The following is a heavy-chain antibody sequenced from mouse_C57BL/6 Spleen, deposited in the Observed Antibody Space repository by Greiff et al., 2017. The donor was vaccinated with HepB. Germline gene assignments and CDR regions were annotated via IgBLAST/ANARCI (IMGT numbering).Heavy chain of an antibody. J-gene: IGHJ3*01. Sequence: QVQLQQPGAELVKPGASVKLSCKASGYTFTSYWMHWVKQRPGQGLEWIGMIHPNSGNTNYNEKFKSKATLTVDTSSSTAYMQLSSLTSEDSAVYCCGREDLTGRGFAYWGQGTLVTVSA. D-gene: IGHD4-1*01. CDR3: GREDLTGRGFAY. CDR2: IHPNSGNT. V-gene: IGHV1-64*01. CDR1: GYTFTSYW.